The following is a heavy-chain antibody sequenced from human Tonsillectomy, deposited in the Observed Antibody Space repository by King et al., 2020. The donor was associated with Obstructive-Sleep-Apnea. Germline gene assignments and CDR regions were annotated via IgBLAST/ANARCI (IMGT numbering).Heavy chain of an antibody. CDR2: IYHSGST. Sequence: QLQESGPGLVKPSETLSLTCTVSGGSISSSSYYWGWIRQPPGKGLEWIGSIYHSGSTYYNPSLKSRLSMSVDTSKNQFSLKLSSVTAADTAVYYCARGGVFDWLSPTRTWYFDLWGRGTLVRVSS. J-gene: IGHJ2*01. CDR3: ARGGVFDWLSPTRTWYFDL. D-gene: IGHD3-9*01. V-gene: IGHV4-39*07. CDR1: GGSISSSSYY.